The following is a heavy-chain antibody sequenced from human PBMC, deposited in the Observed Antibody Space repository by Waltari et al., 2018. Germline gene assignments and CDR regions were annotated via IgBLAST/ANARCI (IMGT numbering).Heavy chain of an antibody. Sequence: QVQLVQSGAEVKKPGASVKVSCKASGYTFTTYDINWVRQATGQGLEWMGRINPNSGGTNDAQKFQGRVTMTRDTSISTAYMELSRLRSDDTAVYYCARGVYWFDPWGQGTLVTVSS. V-gene: IGHV1-2*06. CDR2: INPNSGGT. CDR1: GYTFTTYD. J-gene: IGHJ5*02. CDR3: ARGVYWFDP.